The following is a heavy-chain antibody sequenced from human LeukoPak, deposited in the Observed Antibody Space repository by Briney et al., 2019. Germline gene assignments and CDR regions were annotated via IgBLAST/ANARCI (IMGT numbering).Heavy chain of an antibody. CDR3: ARVSGIHSNYVV. V-gene: IGHV4-34*01. J-gene: IGHJ4*02. Sequence: PSETLSLTCAVYGGSFSGYYWSLIRQPPGKGLEWIGEINHSGSTNYNPSLKSRVTISVDTSKNQFSLKLSSVTAADTAVYYCARVSGIHSNYVVWGQGTLVTVSS. CDR1: GGSFSGYY. CDR2: INHSGST. D-gene: IGHD4-11*01.